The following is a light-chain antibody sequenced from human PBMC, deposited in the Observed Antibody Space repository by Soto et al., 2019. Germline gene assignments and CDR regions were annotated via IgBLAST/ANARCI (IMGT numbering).Light chain of an antibody. CDR1: QSISIF. J-gene: IGKJ2*01. CDR3: QQSHRVPYT. CDR2: AAS. V-gene: IGKV1-39*01. Sequence: DIQMTQSPSSLSASVGDRVTFTCRASQSISIFLNWYQQKPGQAPKVLISAASTLESGVPSRFSGSGSGTEFTLTISSLQSEDVVTYYCQQSHRVPYTFGQGTSLEMK.